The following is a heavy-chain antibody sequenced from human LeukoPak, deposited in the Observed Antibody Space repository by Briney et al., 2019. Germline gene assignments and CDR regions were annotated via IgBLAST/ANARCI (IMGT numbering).Heavy chain of an antibody. CDR3: ARDHCSSTSCYRGIFDP. Sequence: ASVKVSCKVSGYTFTELSMHWVRQAPGKGLEWMGGFDPEDGETIYAQKLQGRVTMTEDTSKDTAYMELSSLRSEDTAVYYCARDHCSSTSCYRGIFDPWGQGALVTVSS. CDR1: GYTFTELS. CDR2: FDPEDGET. V-gene: IGHV1-24*01. D-gene: IGHD2-2*02. J-gene: IGHJ5*02.